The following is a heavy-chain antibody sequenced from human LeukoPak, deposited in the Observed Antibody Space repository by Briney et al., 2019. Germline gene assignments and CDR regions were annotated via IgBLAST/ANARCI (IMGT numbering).Heavy chain of an antibody. Sequence: PGGSLRLSCAASGFTFSSYSVNWVRQAPGKGLEWVSSISSRSNYIYYADSLKGRFTISRDNAKNSLYLQMNSLRAEDTAVYYCARDRAEYSYAGTDFDYWGQGTLVTVSS. V-gene: IGHV3-21*01. J-gene: IGHJ4*02. CDR2: ISSRSNYI. CDR1: GFTFSSYS. CDR3: ARDRAEYSYAGTDFDY. D-gene: IGHD5-18*01.